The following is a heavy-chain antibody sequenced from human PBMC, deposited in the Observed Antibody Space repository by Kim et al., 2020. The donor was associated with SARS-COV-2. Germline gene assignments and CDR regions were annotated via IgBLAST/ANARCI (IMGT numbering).Heavy chain of an antibody. CDR3: ARLVSENSVVDY. V-gene: IGHV4-39*01. CDR2: INYSRNT. J-gene: IGHJ4*02. Sequence: SETLSLTCTVSGDSISRSSNYWGWLRQPPGKGLEWIGCINYSRNTYYNSFLKSRVTTTVDTPKNQFSLKKRHVTAAATAVYYCARLVSENSVVDYWGQGT. CDR1: GDSISRSSNY.